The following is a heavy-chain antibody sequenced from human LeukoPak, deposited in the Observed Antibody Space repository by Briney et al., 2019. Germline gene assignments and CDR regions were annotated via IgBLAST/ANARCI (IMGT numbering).Heavy chain of an antibody. CDR3: AKGVGYCSGGSCQQFDY. CDR2: IRSDGSDT. V-gene: IGHV3-74*01. J-gene: IGHJ4*02. CDR1: GFTFSDTW. Sequence: GGSLRLSCAASGFTFSDTWMHWVRHAPGEGLVWVSRIRSDGSDTRYAESVKGRFTISRDNAKNTLYLQMNSLRAEDTAVYYCAKGVGYCSGGSCQQFDYWGQGTLVTVSS. D-gene: IGHD2-15*01.